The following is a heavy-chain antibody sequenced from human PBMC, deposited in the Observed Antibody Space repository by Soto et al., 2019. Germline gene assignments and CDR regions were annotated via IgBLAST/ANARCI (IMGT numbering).Heavy chain of an antibody. CDR3: AREDRDRETGLVPAAIDGMDV. J-gene: IGHJ6*02. Sequence: GASVKVSCKASGYTFTGYAMHWVRQAPGHRLEWMGWINAGNGNTKYSQKFQGRVTITRDTSASTTYMELSSLRSDDTAVYYCAREDRDRETGLVPAAIDGMDVWG. D-gene: IGHD2-2*01. CDR1: GYTFTGYA. CDR2: INAGNGNT. V-gene: IGHV1-3*01.